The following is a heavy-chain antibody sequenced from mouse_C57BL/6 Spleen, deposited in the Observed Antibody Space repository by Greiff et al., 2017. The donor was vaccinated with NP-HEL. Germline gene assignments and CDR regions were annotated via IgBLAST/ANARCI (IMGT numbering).Heavy chain of an antibody. CDR1: GYTFTSYW. D-gene: IGHD2-4*01. CDR2: IDPSDSET. CDR3: ARSGVYDYDGFAY. V-gene: IGHV1-52*01. J-gene: IGHJ3*01. Sequence: VQLQQSGAELVRPGSSVKLSCKASGYTFTSYWMHWVKQRPIQGLEWIGNIDPSDSETHYNQKFKDKATLTVDKSSSTAYMHISSLTSADSAVYYCARSGVYDYDGFAYWGQGTLVTVSA.